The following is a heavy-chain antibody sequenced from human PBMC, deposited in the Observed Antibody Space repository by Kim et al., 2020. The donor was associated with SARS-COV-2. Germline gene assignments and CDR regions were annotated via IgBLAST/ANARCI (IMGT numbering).Heavy chain of an antibody. V-gene: IGHV1-69*13. D-gene: IGHD3-22*01. CDR2: IIPIFGTA. J-gene: IGHJ6*02. CDR3: ARAGFRNFRDDYYDSSGYYTTDYYYYGMDV. Sequence: SSVKVSCKASGGTFSSYAISWVRQAPGQGLEWMGGIIPIFGTANYAQKFQGRVTITADESTSTAYMELSSLRSEDTAVYYCARAGFRNFRDDYYDSSGYYTTDYYYYGMDVWGQGTTVTVPS. CDR1: GGTFSSYA.